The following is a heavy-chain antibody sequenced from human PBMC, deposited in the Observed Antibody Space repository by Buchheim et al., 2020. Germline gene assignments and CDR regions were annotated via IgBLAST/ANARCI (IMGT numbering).Heavy chain of an antibody. V-gene: IGHV4-4*02. CDR3: ARGYCSGPNCAMALDY. CDR2: IHHSGST. J-gene: IGHJ4*02. D-gene: IGHD2-15*01. Sequence: QVQLQESDPGLVKPSGTLSLTCAVSGGSISSGHWWRWVRQPPGKGLEWVGEIHHSGSTEYNPSAESRVTISEDKSKNQFSLKLSSVTAADTAVYYCARGYCSGPNCAMALDYWGQGTL. CDR1: GGSISSGHW.